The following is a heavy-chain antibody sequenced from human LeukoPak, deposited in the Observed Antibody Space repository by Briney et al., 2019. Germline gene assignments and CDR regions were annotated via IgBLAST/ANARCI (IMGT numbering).Heavy chain of an antibody. CDR3: VVLHYDILTGYPNWFDP. CDR2: ISSSSSYI. D-gene: IGHD3-9*01. V-gene: IGHV3-21*01. J-gene: IGHJ5*02. CDR1: GFTFSSYS. Sequence: GSLRLSCAASGFTFSSYSMNWVRQAPGKGLEWVSSISSSSSYIYYADSVKGRFTISRDNAKNSLYLQMNSLRAEDTAVYYCVVLHYDILTGYPNWFDPWGQGTLVTVSS.